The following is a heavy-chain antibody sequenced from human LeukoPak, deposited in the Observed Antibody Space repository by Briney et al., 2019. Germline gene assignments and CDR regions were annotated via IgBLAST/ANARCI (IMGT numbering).Heavy chain of an antibody. CDR1: GYSFTSYG. J-gene: IGHJ4*02. CDR3: ARVITMVRGVILPVSGFDY. D-gene: IGHD3-10*01. Sequence: ASVKVSCKASGYSFTSYGISWVRQAPGQGLEWMGWINTYNGNTNYAQNVQGRVTMTTDTATSTAYMELRSLRSDDMAVYFCARVITMVRGVILPVSGFDYWGQGTLVTVSS. V-gene: IGHV1-18*03. CDR2: INTYNGNT.